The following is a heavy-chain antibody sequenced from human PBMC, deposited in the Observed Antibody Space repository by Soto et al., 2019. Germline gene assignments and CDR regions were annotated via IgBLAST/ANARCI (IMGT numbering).Heavy chain of an antibody. CDR2: IKQDGSEK. CDR3: ARGVPFYSNYVPRYFDL. J-gene: IGHJ2*01. CDR1: GFTFSSYW. Sequence: EVQLVESGGGLVQPGGSLRLSCAASGFTFSSYWMSWVRQAPGKGLEWVANIKQDGSEKYYVDSVKGRFTISRDNAKNSLYLQMNSLRAEDTAVYCCARGVPFYSNYVPRYFDLWGRGTLVTVSS. V-gene: IGHV3-7*04. D-gene: IGHD4-4*01.